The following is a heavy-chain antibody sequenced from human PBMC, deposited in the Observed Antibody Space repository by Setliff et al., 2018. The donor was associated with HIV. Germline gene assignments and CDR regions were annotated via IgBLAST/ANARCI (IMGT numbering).Heavy chain of an antibody. CDR3: ARLAYSSGWSPSYYFDY. D-gene: IGHD6-19*01. V-gene: IGHV4-59*08. Sequence: SDTLSLTCPVSGGSISSSYWSWIRQPPGKGLEWIGYIYYSGSTNYNPSLKSRVTISVDTSKNQFSLKLSSVTAADTAVYYCARLAYSSGWSPSYYFDYWGQGTLVTVSS. J-gene: IGHJ4*02. CDR1: GGSISSSY. CDR2: IYYSGST.